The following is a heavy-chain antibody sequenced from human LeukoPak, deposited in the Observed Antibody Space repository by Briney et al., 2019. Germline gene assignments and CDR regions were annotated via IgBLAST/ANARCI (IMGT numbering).Heavy chain of an antibody. CDR2: IKQDGSEK. CDR1: GFTFSSYW. J-gene: IGHJ6*03. CDR3: ARGLLWFGELINYMDV. V-gene: IGHV3-7*01. D-gene: IGHD3-10*01. Sequence: GGSLRLSCAASGFTFSSYWMSWVRQAPGKGLEWVANIKQDGSEKYYVDSVKGRFTISRDNSKNTLYLQMNSLRAEDTAVYYCARGLLWFGELINYMDVWGKGTTVTVSS.